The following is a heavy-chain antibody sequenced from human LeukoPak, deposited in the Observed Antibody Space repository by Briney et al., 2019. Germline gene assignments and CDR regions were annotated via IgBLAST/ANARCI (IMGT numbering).Heavy chain of an antibody. CDR2: IYYSGST. Sequence: TSETLSLTCTVSGGSIRSYYWSWIRQPPGKGLEWIGYIYYSGSTNYNPSLKSRVTISVDTSKNQFSLKLSSVTAADTAVYYCARSYYYYYGMDVWGQGTTVTVSS. V-gene: IGHV4-59*01. J-gene: IGHJ6*02. CDR1: GGSIRSYY. CDR3: ARSYYYYYGMDV.